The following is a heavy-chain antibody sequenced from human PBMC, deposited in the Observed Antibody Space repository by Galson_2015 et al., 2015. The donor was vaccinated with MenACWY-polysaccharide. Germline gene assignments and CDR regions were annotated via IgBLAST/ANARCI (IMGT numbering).Heavy chain of an antibody. CDR1: ASTLHRYI. Sequence: LRLSCAASASTLHRYIIHWVRQAPGKGLEWVAAMSHDGYSKYYIDSEKGRFTISRDSSNNVVHLQMDSLRPEDTAVYYCAIEGGSSGRSGYFDPWGQGTLVTVSS. D-gene: IGHD6-19*01. CDR3: AIEGGSSGRSGYFDP. J-gene: IGHJ4*02. CDR2: MSHDGYSK. V-gene: IGHV3-30*04.